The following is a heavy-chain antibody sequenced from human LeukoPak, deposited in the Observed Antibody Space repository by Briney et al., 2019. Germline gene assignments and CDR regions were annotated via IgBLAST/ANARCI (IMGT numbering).Heavy chain of an antibody. CDR1: GDSVSSNSAA. CDR2: TYYRSNWFN. Sequence: SQTLSLTCAISGDSVSSNSAAWNWIRQSPSRGLEWLGRTYYRSNWFNDYAVSVKSRITINPDTSKNQFSLQLNSVTPEDTAVYYCARDWYNSGYYHFDYWGQGTLVTVSS. V-gene: IGHV6-1*01. CDR3: ARDWYNSGYYHFDY. D-gene: IGHD6-19*01. J-gene: IGHJ4*02.